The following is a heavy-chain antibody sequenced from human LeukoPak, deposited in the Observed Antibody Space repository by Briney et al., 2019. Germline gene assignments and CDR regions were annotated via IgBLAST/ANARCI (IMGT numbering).Heavy chain of an antibody. CDR2: INPNSGGA. Sequence: ASVKVSCKASGYTFTAYYMHWVRQAPGQGLEWMGRINPNSGGANYAQKFQGRVTMTRDTSIGTAYMELSRLGSDDTAVYYCVRVASSHDFDYWGQGTLVTVSS. J-gene: IGHJ4*02. D-gene: IGHD6-6*01. CDR3: VRVASSHDFDY. V-gene: IGHV1-2*06. CDR1: GYTFTAYY.